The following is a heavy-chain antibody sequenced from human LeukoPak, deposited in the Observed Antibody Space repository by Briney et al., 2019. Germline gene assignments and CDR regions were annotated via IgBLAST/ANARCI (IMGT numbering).Heavy chain of an antibody. J-gene: IGHJ4*02. D-gene: IGHD2-15*01. CDR2: IYYSGST. CDR3: ARRRSGPDYFDY. CDR1: SNY. V-gene: IGHV4-39*01. Sequence: SNYWMSWIRQPPGKGLEWIGSIYYSGSTYYNPSLKSRVTISVDTSKNQFSLKLSSVTAADTAVYYCARRRSGPDYFDYWGQGSLVTVSS.